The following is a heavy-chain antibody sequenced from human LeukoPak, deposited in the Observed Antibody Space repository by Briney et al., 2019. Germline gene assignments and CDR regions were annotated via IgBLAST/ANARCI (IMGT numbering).Heavy chain of an antibody. J-gene: IGHJ3*02. Sequence: GGSLRLSCAASGFTFSSYAMSWVRQAPGKGLEWVSAISGSGGSTYYADSVKGRFTISRDNSKNTLYLQMNSLRAEDTAVYYCAKIVVVVAARGDAFDIWGQGTMVTVSS. CDR1: GFTFSSYA. CDR3: AKIVVVVAARGDAFDI. CDR2: ISGSGGST. V-gene: IGHV3-23*01. D-gene: IGHD2-15*01.